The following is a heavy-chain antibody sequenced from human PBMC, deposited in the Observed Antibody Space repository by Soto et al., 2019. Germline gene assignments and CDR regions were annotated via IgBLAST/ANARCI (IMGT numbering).Heavy chain of an antibody. D-gene: IGHD1-26*01. V-gene: IGHV4-4*02. CDR2: THHSGRT. J-gene: IGHJ4*02. CDR3: ARSEATDLDY. Sequence: SETLSLTCTVSGGSMSSSNWWNWVRQPPGKGLEWIGETHHSGRTNYNPSLKSRVTISVDKSKNHFSLELSSVTAADTAVYYCARSEATDLDYWGQATLVTVSS. CDR1: GGSMSSSNW.